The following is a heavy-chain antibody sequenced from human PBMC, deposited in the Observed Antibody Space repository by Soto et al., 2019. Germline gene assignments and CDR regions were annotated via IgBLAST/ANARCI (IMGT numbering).Heavy chain of an antibody. D-gene: IGHD6-13*01. V-gene: IGHV4-59*01. J-gene: IGHJ5*02. CDR1: GGSIRSYY. Sequence: QVQLQESGPGLVKPSETLSLTCTVSGGSIRSYYWSWIRQPPGKGLEWIGYIYYSGSTNYNPSLKSRVTISVDTSKNQFSLKLSSVTAADTAVYYCARELQGIAAAGPFDPWGQGTLVTVSS. CDR2: IYYSGST. CDR3: ARELQGIAAAGPFDP.